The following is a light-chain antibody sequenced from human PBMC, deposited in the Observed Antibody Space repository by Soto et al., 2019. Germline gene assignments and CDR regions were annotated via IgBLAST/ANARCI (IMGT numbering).Light chain of an antibody. J-gene: IGKJ5*01. CDR3: QHSSSWPIT. CDR2: DIS. V-gene: IGKV3-11*01. CDR1: QSVSGY. Sequence: EIVLTQSPGTLSLSPGERATLSCRASQSVSGYLAWYQQKPGQAPRLLIYDISKRATGIPARFSGSGSATDFTLTISSLEPEDFEVYYCQHSSSWPITLGQGTRLEIK.